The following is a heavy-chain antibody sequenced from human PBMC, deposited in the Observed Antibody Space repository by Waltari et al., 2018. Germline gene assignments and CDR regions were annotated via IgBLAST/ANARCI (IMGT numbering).Heavy chain of an antibody. V-gene: IGHV3-53*02. J-gene: IGHJ6*03. CDR2: ITPNDDT. CDR3: VTLKPPGHYFYMDV. Sequence: EVQLVETGGALIQTGGSLRLSCAASGFTVSHNSMAWVRLAPGQGPEWVSSITPNDDTFYSDSVRGRFNILRDTSKNTLHLQMSFLRAEDTAVYYCVTLKPPGHYFYMDVWGKGTTVNVSS. CDR1: GFTVSHNS. D-gene: IGHD2-8*02.